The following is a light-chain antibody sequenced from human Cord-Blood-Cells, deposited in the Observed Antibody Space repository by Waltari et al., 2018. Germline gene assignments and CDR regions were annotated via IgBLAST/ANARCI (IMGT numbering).Light chain of an antibody. Sequence: IVLTQSPGTLSLSPGERATLTCRASQSVSSSYLAWYQQKPGQAPRLLIYGASSRVTGIPDRFSGSGSGTDCTLAISRLEPEDFAVYYCQQYGSSPPLTFGGGTKVEIK. CDR2: GAS. CDR1: QSVSSSY. J-gene: IGKJ4*01. V-gene: IGKV3-20*01. CDR3: QQYGSSPPLT.